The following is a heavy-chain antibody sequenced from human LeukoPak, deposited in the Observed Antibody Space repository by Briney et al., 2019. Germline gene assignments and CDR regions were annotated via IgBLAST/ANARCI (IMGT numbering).Heavy chain of an antibody. J-gene: IGHJ4*02. Sequence: ASVKVSCKASGYTFTGYYIHWVRQAPGQGXEWMGWIDPNSGGTNYAQKFQGRVTMTRETSITTAYMELSSLRSDDTAVFYCARTAYLAAYFDYWGQGTLVTVSS. CDR1: GYTFTGYY. V-gene: IGHV1-2*02. CDR2: IDPNSGGT. CDR3: ARTAYLAAYFDY. D-gene: IGHD2-15*01.